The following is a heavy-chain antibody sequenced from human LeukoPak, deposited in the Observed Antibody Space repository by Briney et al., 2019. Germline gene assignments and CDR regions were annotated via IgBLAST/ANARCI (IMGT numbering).Heavy chain of an antibody. D-gene: IGHD3-22*01. Sequence: SVKVSCKASGGTFSSYAISWVRQAPGQGLEWMGGIIPIFGTANYAQKFQDRVTITTDESTSTAYMELSSLRSEDTAVYYCARGLDYYDSHHIWGQGTMVTVSS. V-gene: IGHV1-69*05. J-gene: IGHJ3*02. CDR2: IIPIFGTA. CDR3: ARGLDYYDSHHI. CDR1: GGTFSSYA.